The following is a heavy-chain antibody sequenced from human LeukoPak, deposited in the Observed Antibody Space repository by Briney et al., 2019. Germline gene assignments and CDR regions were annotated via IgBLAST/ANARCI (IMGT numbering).Heavy chain of an antibody. J-gene: IGHJ4*02. V-gene: IGHV4-59*11. CDR1: GGSISSHY. CDR3: ASTSGSGWYPDY. Sequence: SETLSLTCTVSGGSISSHYWSWIRQPPGKGLEWIGYIYYSGSTNYNPSLKSRVTISVDTSKNQFSLKLSSVTAADTAVYYCASTSGSGWYPDYWGQGTLVTVSS. CDR2: IYYSGST. D-gene: IGHD6-19*01.